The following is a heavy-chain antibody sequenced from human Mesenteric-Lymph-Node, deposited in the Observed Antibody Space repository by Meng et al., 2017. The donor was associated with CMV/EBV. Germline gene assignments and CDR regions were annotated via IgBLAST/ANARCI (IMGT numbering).Heavy chain of an antibody. D-gene: IGHD1-26*01. CDR2: IQYDGSNK. J-gene: IGHJ6*02. V-gene: IGHV3-30*02. CDR3: AKVDTVGATVAAYGMDV. Sequence: GGSLRLSCAASGFSFNSYGIHWVCQAPGKGLEWVAFIQYDGSNKFYGDSVKGRFTISRDNSKNALYLQMNSLRSEDTAVYYCAKVDTVGATVAAYGMDVWGQGTTVTVSS. CDR1: GFSFNSYG.